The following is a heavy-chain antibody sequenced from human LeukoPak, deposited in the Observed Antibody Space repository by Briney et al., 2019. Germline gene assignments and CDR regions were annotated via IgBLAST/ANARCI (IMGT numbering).Heavy chain of an antibody. J-gene: IGHJ4*02. CDR2: IYTSGST. CDR1: GGSISSGSYY. V-gene: IGHV4-61*02. D-gene: IGHD6-6*01. CDR3: ARGASWYSSSSGFDY. Sequence: PSETLSLTCTVSGGSISSGSYYWSWIRQPAGKGLEWIGRIYTSGSTNYNPSLKSRVTISVDTSKNQFSLKLSSVTAADTAVYYCARGASWYSSSSGFDYWGQGTLVTVSS.